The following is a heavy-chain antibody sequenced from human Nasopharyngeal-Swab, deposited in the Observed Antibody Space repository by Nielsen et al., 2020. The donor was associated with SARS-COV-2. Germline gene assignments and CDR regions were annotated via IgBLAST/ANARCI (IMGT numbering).Heavy chain of an antibody. Sequence: GVLKISCAASGFTFSSYAMSWVRQAPGKGLEWVSAISGSGGSTYYADSVKGRFTISRDNSKNTLYLQMNSLRAEDTAVYYCAKDGNARNYYYGMDVWGQGTTVTVSS. V-gene: IGHV3-23*01. CDR1: GFTFSSYA. D-gene: IGHD2-8*01. CDR3: AKDGNARNYYYGMDV. CDR2: ISGSGGST. J-gene: IGHJ6*02.